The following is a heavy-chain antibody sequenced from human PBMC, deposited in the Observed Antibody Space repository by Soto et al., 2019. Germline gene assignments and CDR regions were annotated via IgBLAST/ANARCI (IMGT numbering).Heavy chain of an antibody. CDR2: IGTRSDV. V-gene: IGHV3-21*01. J-gene: IGHJ6*02. D-gene: IGHD2-21*02. Sequence: GGSLRLSXAASGFTFSSYSIHWVRQAPGKGLEWVSSIGTRSDVYYADSVKGRFTISRDNAKNSMALQMNSLRAEDTGVYYCAREETAWPLAYGLDVWGQGTTVTVS. CDR3: AREETAWPLAYGLDV. CDR1: GFTFSSYS.